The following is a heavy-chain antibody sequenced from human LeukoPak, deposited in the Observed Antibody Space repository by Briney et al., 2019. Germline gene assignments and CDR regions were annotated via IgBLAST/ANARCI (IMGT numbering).Heavy chain of an antibody. CDR3: TRGGSVPATRSFDY. Sequence: PGGSLRLSCAASGFTLSSYWMSWVRQAPGKGLEWVANIKEDGSEKYYVDSVKGRFTISRDNAKNSLYLQMNSLRVEDTAVYYCTRGGSVPATRSFDYWGQGTLVTVSS. CDR1: GFTLSSYW. J-gene: IGHJ4*02. CDR2: IKEDGSEK. V-gene: IGHV3-7*02. D-gene: IGHD6-19*01.